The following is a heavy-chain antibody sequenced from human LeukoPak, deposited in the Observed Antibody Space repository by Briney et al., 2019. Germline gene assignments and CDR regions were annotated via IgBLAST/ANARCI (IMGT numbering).Heavy chain of an antibody. D-gene: IGHD6-13*01. Sequence: SETLSLTCTVSGGSISSSSYYWGWIRQPPGKGLEWIGSIYYSGSTYYNPSLKSRVTISVDTSKNQFSLKLSSVTAADTAVYYCARAAGVAAAGTPGVYYYYYMDVWGKGTTVTVSS. V-gene: IGHV4-39*07. CDR1: GGSISSSSYY. CDR2: IYYSGST. J-gene: IGHJ6*03. CDR3: ARAAGVAAAGTPGVYYYYYMDV.